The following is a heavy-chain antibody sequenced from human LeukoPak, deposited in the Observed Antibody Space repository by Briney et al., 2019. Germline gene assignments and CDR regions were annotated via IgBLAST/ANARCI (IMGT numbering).Heavy chain of an antibody. D-gene: IGHD1-7*01. CDR3: ARITGTTAY. Sequence: SETLSLTCTVSGDSISSYYWSWIRQPPGKGLEWIGYIFYSGSTNYNPSLKSRVTISIDTSKNQFSLKLSPVTAADTAVYYCARITGTTAYWGQGTLVTVSS. V-gene: IGHV4-59*01. J-gene: IGHJ4*02. CDR2: IFYSGST. CDR1: GDSISSYY.